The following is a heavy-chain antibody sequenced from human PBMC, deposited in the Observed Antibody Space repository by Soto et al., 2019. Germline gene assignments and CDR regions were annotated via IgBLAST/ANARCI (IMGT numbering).Heavy chain of an antibody. J-gene: IGHJ6*02. D-gene: IGHD3-9*01. CDR2: ISSSSSYI. CDR1: GFTFSSYS. V-gene: IGHV3-21*01. Sequence: PGGSLRLSCAASGFTFSSYSMNWVRQAPGKGLEWVSSISSSSSYIYYADSVKGRFTISRDNAKNSLYLQMNSLRAEDTAVYYCARDHYDILTGYLNYYYYYGMDVWGQGTTVTVSS. CDR3: ARDHYDILTGYLNYYYYYGMDV.